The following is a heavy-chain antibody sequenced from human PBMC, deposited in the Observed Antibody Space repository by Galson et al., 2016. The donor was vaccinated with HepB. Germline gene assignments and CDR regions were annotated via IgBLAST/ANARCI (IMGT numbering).Heavy chain of an antibody. V-gene: IGHV1-3*01. CDR2: INSGTGLT. D-gene: IGHD2-21*02. J-gene: IGHJ4*02. CDR3: ARDATVVVVTAISDF. Sequence: SVKASCKASGYTFTNYAVHWVRQAPGQRLEWLGWINSGTGLTKYSQKIQGRVTFTRDTSATTAYMEVSSLRSEDTAVYFCARDATVVVVTAISDFWGQGTLVTVSS. CDR1: GYTFTNYA.